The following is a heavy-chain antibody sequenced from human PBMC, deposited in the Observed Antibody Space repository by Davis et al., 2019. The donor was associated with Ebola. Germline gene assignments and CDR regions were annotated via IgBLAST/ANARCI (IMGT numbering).Heavy chain of an antibody. Sequence: GESLKISCQTSGYTFTIYWIAWVRQMPGKGLEWMGIIYPGDSDIRYSPSFQGQVTISADKSITTAYLQWSGLRASDTAMYYCASLRRTITGMDDAFDIWGQGTMVTVSS. CDR1: GYTFTIYW. D-gene: IGHD1-20*01. J-gene: IGHJ3*02. CDR3: ASLRRTITGMDDAFDI. V-gene: IGHV5-51*01. CDR2: IYPGDSDI.